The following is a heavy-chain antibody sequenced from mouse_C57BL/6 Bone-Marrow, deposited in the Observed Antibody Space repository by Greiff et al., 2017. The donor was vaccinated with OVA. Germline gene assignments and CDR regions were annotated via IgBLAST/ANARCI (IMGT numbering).Heavy chain of an antibody. CDR2: SRNKANDYTT. D-gene: IGHD3-3*01. Sequence: EVKVVESGGGLVQSGRSLRLSCATSGFTFSDFYMEWVRQAPGKGLEWIAASRNKANDYTTEYSASVKGRFIVSRDTSQSILYLQMNALRAEDTAIYYCARDAGTGWYFDVWGTGTTVTVSS. CDR3: ARDAGTGWYFDV. J-gene: IGHJ1*03. CDR1: GFTFSDFY. V-gene: IGHV7-1*01.